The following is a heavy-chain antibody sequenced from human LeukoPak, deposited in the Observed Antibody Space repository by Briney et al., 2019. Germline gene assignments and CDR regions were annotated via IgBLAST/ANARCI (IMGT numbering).Heavy chain of an antibody. CDR2: IKKTGSET. CDR3: AREDGYCSGGNCYSYFDS. J-gene: IGHJ4*02. V-gene: IGHV3-7*01. Sequence: GGSLRLSCAASGFTFSHFWMSWVRQAPGKGLEWVAYIKKTGSETYYVDSVKGRFTITRDNTRNSLFLQMYSLRAEDTAVYFCAREDGYCSGGNCYSYFDSWGQGTLVTVSS. CDR1: GFTFSHFW. D-gene: IGHD2-15*01.